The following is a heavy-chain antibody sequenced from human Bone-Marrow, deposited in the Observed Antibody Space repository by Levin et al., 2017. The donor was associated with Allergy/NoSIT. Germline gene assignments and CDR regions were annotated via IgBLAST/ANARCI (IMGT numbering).Heavy chain of an antibody. J-gene: IGHJ4*02. CDR2: IYYSGSR. V-gene: IGHV4-31*03. D-gene: IGHD1-26*01. Sequence: SETLSLTCTVSGDYISSSGYYWSWIRQHPGKGLEWIGFIYYSGSRYYNPSLQSRLAISLDTSENRFSLRLSSVTAADTAIYYCARGGKGADIGVSDYWGLGTLVTVSS. CDR1: GDYISSSGYY. CDR3: ARGGKGADIGVSDY.